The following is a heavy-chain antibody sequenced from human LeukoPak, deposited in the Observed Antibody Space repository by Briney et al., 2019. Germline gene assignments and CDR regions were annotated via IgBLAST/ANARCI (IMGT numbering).Heavy chain of an antibody. CDR2: IYYGGST. D-gene: IGHD3-22*01. CDR3: ARQGDDSSGLGAFDI. J-gene: IGHJ3*02. CDR1: GGSFSSYY. Sequence: SETLSLTCTVSGGSFSSYYWSWIRQPPGKGLEWIGYIYYGGSTTNNPSLKSRVTISLDTSKNQFSLKLSSVTAADTAVYYCARQGDDSSGLGAFDIWGQGTMVTVSS. V-gene: IGHV4-59*08.